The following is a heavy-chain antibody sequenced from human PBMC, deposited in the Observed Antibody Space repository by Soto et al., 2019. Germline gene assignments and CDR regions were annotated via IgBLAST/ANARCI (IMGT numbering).Heavy chain of an antibody. J-gene: IGHJ6*02. Sequence: QLQLQESGPGLVKPSETLSLTCTVSGGSVSSNDYSWGWVRQSPGKGLEWIGAIYSHDDTHYNPALRRRVTISVDTSKNEFSLRLNSVTAADTAVYYCVRLNGYCVSTKCRGYYGMDVWGQGTTVTVSS. CDR3: VRLNGYCVSTKCRGYYGMDV. CDR1: GGSVSSNDYS. D-gene: IGHD2-2*03. CDR2: IYSHDDT. V-gene: IGHV4-39*01.